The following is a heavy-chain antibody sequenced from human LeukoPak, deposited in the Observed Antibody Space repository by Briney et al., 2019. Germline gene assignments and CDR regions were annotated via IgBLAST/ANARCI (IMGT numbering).Heavy chain of an antibody. D-gene: IGHD1-7*01. CDR2: ISGYNGNT. J-gene: IGHJ4*02. CDR3: ARELLGLELLAFDY. Sequence: GASVKVSCKASGYTLTSNGISWVRQAPGQGLEWMGWISGYNGNTNYAQKFQGRVTMTTDTSTSTAYMELRSLRSDDTAVYYCARELLGLELLAFDYWGQGTLVTVSS. CDR1: GYTLTSNG. V-gene: IGHV1-18*01.